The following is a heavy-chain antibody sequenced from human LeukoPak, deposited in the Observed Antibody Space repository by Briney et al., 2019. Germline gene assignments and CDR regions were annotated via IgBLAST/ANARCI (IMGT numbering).Heavy chain of an antibody. J-gene: IGHJ4*02. CDR1: GFTLRSYS. CDR3: ARRYCSTTSCLFDY. D-gene: IGHD2-2*01. CDR2: ISTSSSTI. Sequence: GGSLRLSCAASGFTLRSYSMNWVRQAPGKGLEWVSYISTSSSTIYYADSVKGRFIISRDNGKNSLYLQMNSLRDEDTAVYYCARRYCSTTSCLFDYWGQGTLVTVSS. V-gene: IGHV3-48*02.